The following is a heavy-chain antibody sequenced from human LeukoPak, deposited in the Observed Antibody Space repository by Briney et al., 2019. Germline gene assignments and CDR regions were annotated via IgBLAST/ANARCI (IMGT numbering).Heavy chain of an antibody. Sequence: RASVTVSCKASGYTFTSYGISWVRQAPGQGLEWMGGIIPIFGTANYAQKFQGRVTITADESTSTAYMELSSLRSEDTAVYYCARDPEGYDSSGYYSWDVWGQGTTVTVSS. D-gene: IGHD3-22*01. CDR3: ARDPEGYDSSGYYSWDV. CDR1: GYTFTSYG. V-gene: IGHV1-69*13. CDR2: IIPIFGTA. J-gene: IGHJ6*02.